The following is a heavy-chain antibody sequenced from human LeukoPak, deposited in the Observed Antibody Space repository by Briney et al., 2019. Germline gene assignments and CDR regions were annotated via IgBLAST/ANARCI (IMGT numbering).Heavy chain of an antibody. V-gene: IGHV3-9*01. CDR2: ISWKSDSI. J-gene: IGHJ4*02. Sequence: GGSLRLSCAASGFTFDDYAMHWVRQAPGKGLEWVSGISWKSDSIGYADSVKGRFTISRDNARNSLYLQMNSLRAEDTALYFCAKIGGGWYDYWGQGTLVTVSS. D-gene: IGHD6-19*01. CDR1: GFTFDDYA. CDR3: AKIGGGWYDY.